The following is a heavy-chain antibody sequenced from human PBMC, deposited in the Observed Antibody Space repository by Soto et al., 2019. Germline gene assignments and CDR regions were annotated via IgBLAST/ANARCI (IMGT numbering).Heavy chain of an antibody. CDR3: ARLHCDSPNCVPLDP. D-gene: IGHD3-22*01. CDR1: GGSISDDTYY. J-gene: IGHJ5*02. CDR2: MYYSGTS. V-gene: IGHV4-39*01. Sequence: QLQLQESGPGLVKPSETLSLTCTVSGGSISDDTYYWGWIRQPPGKGLEWIGSMYYSGTSSYNPSRKSRVSLSVDTSKKQLSLRLTSVTAADTAVYYCARLHCDSPNCVPLDPWGQGTQVTVSS.